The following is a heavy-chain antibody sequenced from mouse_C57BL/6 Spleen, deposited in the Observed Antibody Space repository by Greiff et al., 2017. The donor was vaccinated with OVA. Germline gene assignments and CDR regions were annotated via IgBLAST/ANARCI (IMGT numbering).Heavy chain of an antibody. CDR3: ARGDGHYSFDY. CDR1: GYTFTSYW. J-gene: IGHJ2*01. D-gene: IGHD2-3*01. V-gene: IGHV1-61*01. CDR2: IYPSDSET. Sequence: QVQLQQPGAELVRPASSVKLSCKASGYTFTSYWMDWVKQRPGQGLEWIGNIYPSDSETHYNQKFKDKATLTVDKSSSTAYMQLSSLTSEDSAVYYCARGDGHYSFDYWGQGTTLTVSS.